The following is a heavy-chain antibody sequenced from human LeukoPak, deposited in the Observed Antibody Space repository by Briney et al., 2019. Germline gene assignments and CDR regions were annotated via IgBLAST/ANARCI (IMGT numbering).Heavy chain of an antibody. J-gene: IGHJ4*02. CDR3: ARKSLYDSSGYYYDY. CDR1: GYTFTSYY. D-gene: IGHD3-22*01. V-gene: IGHV1-2*04. Sequence: ASVKVSCKASGYTFTSYYMHWVRQAPGQGLEWMGWINPNSGGTNYAQKFQGWVTMTRDTSISTAYMELSRLRSDDTAVYYCARKSLYDSSGYYYDYWGQGTLVTVSS. CDR2: INPNSGGT.